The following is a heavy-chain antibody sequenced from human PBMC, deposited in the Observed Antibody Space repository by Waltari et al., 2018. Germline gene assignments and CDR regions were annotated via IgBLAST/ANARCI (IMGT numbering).Heavy chain of an antibody. D-gene: IGHD3-22*01. CDR1: GYTFTSYY. CDR3: AREDDSSGHYDY. J-gene: IGHJ4*02. CDR2: INPNSGGT. Sequence: QVQLVQSGAEVKKPGASVKVSCKASGYTFTSYYLHWVRQAPGQGLEWMGRINPNSGGTNYAQKFQGRVTMTRDTSISTAYMELSRLRSDDTAVYYCAREDDSSGHYDYWGQGTLVTVSS. V-gene: IGHV1-2*06.